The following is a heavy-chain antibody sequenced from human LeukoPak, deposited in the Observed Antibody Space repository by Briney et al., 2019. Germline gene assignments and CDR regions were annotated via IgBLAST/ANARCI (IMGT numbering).Heavy chain of an antibody. Sequence: PGGSLRLSCAASGFTFSSYNMNWVRQAPEKGLEWVSTISRRGVATYYANSVKGRFTISRDNSKNTVYLQMNSLRAEDTAIYYCAKHSHDGSAPYYEVQLDYWGQGTLVTVSS. V-gene: IGHV3-23*01. CDR2: ISRRGVAT. D-gene: IGHD3-22*01. CDR1: GFTFSSYN. CDR3: AKHSHDGSAPYYEVQLDY. J-gene: IGHJ4*02.